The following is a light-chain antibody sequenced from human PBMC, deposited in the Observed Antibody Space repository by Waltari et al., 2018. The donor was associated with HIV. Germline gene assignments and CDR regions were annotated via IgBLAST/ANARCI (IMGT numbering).Light chain of an antibody. J-gene: IGLJ1*01. V-gene: IGLV3-25*03. Sequence: SYELTQPPSVSLSPGQTARITCSGDALPKQYAFWYKQRPGQAPVVVIYKDSERPSGIPEGISGSSSGTTVTLTISGVQAEDEADYYCQSADSSGTYYVFGSGTKVTVL. CDR3: QSADSSGTYYV. CDR2: KDS. CDR1: ALPKQY.